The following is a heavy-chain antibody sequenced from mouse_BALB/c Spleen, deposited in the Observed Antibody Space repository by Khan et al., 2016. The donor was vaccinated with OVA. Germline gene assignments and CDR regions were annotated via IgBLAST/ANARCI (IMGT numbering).Heavy chain of an antibody. V-gene: IGHV3-2*02. CDR3: ARSLYYSYGYALDC. CDR1: GYSITSDYA. Sequence: EVKLLESGPGLVKPSQSLSLTCTVTGYSITSDYAWNWIRQFPGNKLEWMGYISSTGSTSYNPSLKSRISITRDTSKNQFFLQLKSVTTKDTATYYCARSLYYSYGYALDCWGRGTSVTVSS. J-gene: IGHJ4*01. D-gene: IGHD2-12*01. CDR2: ISSTGST.